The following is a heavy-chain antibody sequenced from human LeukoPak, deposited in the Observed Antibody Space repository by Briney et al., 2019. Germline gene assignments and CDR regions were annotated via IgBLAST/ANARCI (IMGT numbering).Heavy chain of an antibody. V-gene: IGHV4-34*01. D-gene: IGHD1-26*01. CDR1: GGSFSGYY. Sequence: SETLSLTCAVYGGSFSGYYWSWIRQPPGKGLEWVGEINHSGSTNYNPSLKSRVTISVGTSKNQFSLKLSSVTAADTAVYYCARISGSSLDYWGQGTLVTVSS. CDR3: ARISGSSLDY. CDR2: INHSGST. J-gene: IGHJ4*02.